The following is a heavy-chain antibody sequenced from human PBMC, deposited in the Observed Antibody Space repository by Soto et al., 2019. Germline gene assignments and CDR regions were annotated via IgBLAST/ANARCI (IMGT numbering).Heavy chain of an antibody. CDR3: ARDRSSTYYDILTGYYPVAGWFDP. D-gene: IGHD3-9*01. CDR2: INADNGNT. CDR1: GYTFTSYA. Sequence: ASVKVSCKASGYTFTSYAMHWVRQAPGQRLEWMGWINADNGNTKYSQKFQGRVTITRDTSASTAYMELSSLRSEDTAVYYCARDRSSTYYDILTGYYPVAGWFDPWGQGTLVTVSS. V-gene: IGHV1-3*01. J-gene: IGHJ5*02.